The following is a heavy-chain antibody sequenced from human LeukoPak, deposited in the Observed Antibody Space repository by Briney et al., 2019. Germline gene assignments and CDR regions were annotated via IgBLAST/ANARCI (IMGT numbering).Heavy chain of an antibody. CDR2: IHYSGTS. J-gene: IGHJ6*02. CDR3: ARIGHCLNPSGRPGRRGCDYYGMGV. Sequence: GSLRLSCAASGFTFSGYWMHWIRQSPGKGLEYIGYIHYSGTSHYNPSLKNRVTISVDISKDQFSLSLASATAADTAKYFCARIGHCLNPSGRPGRRGCDYYGMGVWGQGTTVTVSS. CDR1: GFTFSGYW. D-gene: IGHD1-26*01. V-gene: IGHV4-59*01.